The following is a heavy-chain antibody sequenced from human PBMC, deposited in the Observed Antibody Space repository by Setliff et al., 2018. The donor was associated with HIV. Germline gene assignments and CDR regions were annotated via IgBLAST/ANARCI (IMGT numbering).Heavy chain of an antibody. CDR1: GGSISSGSYY. Sequence: SETLSLTCAVSGGSISSGSYYWSWIRQPAGKGLEWIGRIYTSGSTNYNPSLKSRVTISVDTSKNQFSLKLNTVTAADTALYFCALLEVPLIEGISPALWGQGTLVTVSS. D-gene: IGHD3-22*01. CDR3: ALLEVPLIEGISPAL. J-gene: IGHJ4*02. CDR2: IYTSGST. V-gene: IGHV4-61*02.